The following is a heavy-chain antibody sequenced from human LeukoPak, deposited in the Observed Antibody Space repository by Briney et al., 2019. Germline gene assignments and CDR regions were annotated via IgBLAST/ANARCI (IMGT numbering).Heavy chain of an antibody. J-gene: IGHJ4*02. CDR2: IYYSGST. D-gene: IGHD3-22*01. Sequence: SETLSLTCTVSGGSISSSSYYWGWIRQPPGKGLEWIGSIYYSGSTYYNPSLKSRVTISVDTSKNQFSLKLSSVTAADTAVYYCARAYYDSSGFFDYWGQGTLVTVSS. CDR1: GGSISSSSYY. CDR3: ARAYYDSSGFFDY. V-gene: IGHV4-39*07.